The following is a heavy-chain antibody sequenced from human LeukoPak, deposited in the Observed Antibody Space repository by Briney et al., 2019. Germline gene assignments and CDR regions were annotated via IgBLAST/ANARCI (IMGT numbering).Heavy chain of an antibody. CDR3: ARGTAGYHSSYFDY. CDR1: GFTFSSYW. V-gene: IGHV3-74*01. J-gene: IGHJ4*02. D-gene: IGHD3-16*02. CDR2: IYSDGSST. Sequence: GGSLRLSCAASGFTFSSYWMHWVRQAPGKGLVWVSRIYSDGSSTSYADSVKGRLTISRDNAKSTLFLQMNSLRAEDTAVYYCARGTAGYHSSYFDYWGQGTLVTVSS.